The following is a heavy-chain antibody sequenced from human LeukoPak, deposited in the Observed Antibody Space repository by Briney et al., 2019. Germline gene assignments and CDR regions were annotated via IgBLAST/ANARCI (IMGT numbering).Heavy chain of an antibody. V-gene: IGHV3-53*01. D-gene: IGHD2-15*01. Sequence: TGGSLRLSCAASEFSVSNNCMACVRQAPGKGLEWVLDIYRGGSKYYAVPVKGRFTISRDNSKHTVYLQMNSLRAEDTAVYYCGSKAGYCSGSGCHETYCDYWGQVTLVTVSS. J-gene: IGHJ4*02. CDR1: EFSVSNNC. CDR2: IYRGGSK. CDR3: GSKAGYCSGSGCHETYCDY.